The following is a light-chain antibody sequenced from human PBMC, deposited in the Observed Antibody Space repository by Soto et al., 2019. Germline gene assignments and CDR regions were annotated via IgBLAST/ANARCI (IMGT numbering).Light chain of an antibody. CDR2: GAS. V-gene: IGKV3-20*01. CDR1: QSASSSY. CDR3: QQYGSSSSWT. J-gene: IGKJ1*01. Sequence: EIVLTQSPGTLSLSPGERATLSCRASQSASSSYLAWYQQKPGQAPRLLIYGASSRATGIPDRFSGSGSGTDFTLTISRLEPEDFAVYYCQQYGSSSSWTFGQGTKVDIK.